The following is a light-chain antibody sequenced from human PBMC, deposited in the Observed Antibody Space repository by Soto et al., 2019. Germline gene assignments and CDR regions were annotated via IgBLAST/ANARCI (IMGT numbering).Light chain of an antibody. V-gene: IGKV3-15*01. CDR2: GAS. CDR3: QQYHFSPET. J-gene: IGKJ1*01. Sequence: EIVMTQSPATLSVSPGERATLSCRASQTVLSNLAWYQQKPGQAPRLLIYGASTRATGIPARFGGSGSGTDFTLTISRLEPEDFAVYYCQQYHFSPETFGHGTKVDI. CDR1: QTVLSN.